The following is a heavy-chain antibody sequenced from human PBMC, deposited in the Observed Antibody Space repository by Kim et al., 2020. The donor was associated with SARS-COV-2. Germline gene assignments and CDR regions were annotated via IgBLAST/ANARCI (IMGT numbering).Heavy chain of an antibody. CDR3: VTVTTYNPYYYYGMDV. CDR1: GFTFSSYS. V-gene: IGHV3-21*01. CDR2: ISSSSSYI. D-gene: IGHD4-17*01. Sequence: GGSLRLSCAASGFTFSSYSMNWVRQAPGKGLEWVSSISSSSSYIYYADSVKGRFTISRDNAKNSLYLQMNSLRAEDTAVYYCVTVTTYNPYYYYGMDVWGQGTTVTVSS. J-gene: IGHJ6*02.